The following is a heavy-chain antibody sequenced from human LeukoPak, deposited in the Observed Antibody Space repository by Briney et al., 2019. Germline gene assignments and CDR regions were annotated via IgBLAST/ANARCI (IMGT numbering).Heavy chain of an antibody. D-gene: IGHD1-26*01. CDR2: IYYSGST. V-gene: IGHV4-61*10. J-gene: IGHJ4*02. CDR3: ARDRRPIGIVDY. CDR1: GGSIGSGSYY. Sequence: SQTLSLTCTVSGGSIGSGSYYWSWIRQPAGKGLEWIGYIYYSGSTNYNPSLKSRVTISVDTSKNQFSLKLSSVTAADTAVYYCARDRRPIGIVDYWGQGTLVTVSS.